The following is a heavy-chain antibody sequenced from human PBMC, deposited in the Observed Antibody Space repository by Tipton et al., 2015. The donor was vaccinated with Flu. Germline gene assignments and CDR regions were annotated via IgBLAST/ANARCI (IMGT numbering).Heavy chain of an antibody. CDR2: MYSSGST. CDR1: GVSINSGSFY. J-gene: IGHJ4*02. D-gene: IGHD3-22*01. CDR3: ARGMTYYYDSSGYLALDY. Sequence: TLSLTCSVSGVSINSGSFYWSWIRQPAGKGLEWIGRMYSSGSTIYNPSLKSRVTISVDTSKNQFSLKLSSVTAADTAVYYCARGMTYYYDSSGYLALDYWGQGTLVTVSS. V-gene: IGHV4-61*02.